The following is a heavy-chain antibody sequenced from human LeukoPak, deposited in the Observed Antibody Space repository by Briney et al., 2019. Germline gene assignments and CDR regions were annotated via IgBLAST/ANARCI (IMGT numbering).Heavy chain of an antibody. CDR3: VRVGSVAGSDYLDY. D-gene: IGHD6-19*01. CDR1: GFTFSDHF. CDR2: SRNKANSYTT. J-gene: IGHJ4*02. V-gene: IGHV3-72*01. Sequence: GGSLRLSCAVSGFTFSDHFLDWVRQAPGKGLEWVGRSRNKANSYTTEYAASVKGRFTISRDDSKNSLYLQMNSLKTEDTAVYYCVRVGSVAGSDYLDYWGQGTLVTVSS.